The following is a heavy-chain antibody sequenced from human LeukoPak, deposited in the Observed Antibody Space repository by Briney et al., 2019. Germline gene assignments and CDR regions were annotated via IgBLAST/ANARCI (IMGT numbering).Heavy chain of an antibody. J-gene: IGHJ6*03. Sequence: SETLSLTCAVSGYSISSGYYWGWIWQPPGKGLEWIGSIYHSGSTYYNPSLKSRVTISVDTSKNQFSLKLSSVTAADTAVYYCARRYCSSTSCRQYYYYYYYMDVWGKGTTVTVSS. CDR1: GYSISSGYY. D-gene: IGHD2-2*01. CDR2: IYHSGST. CDR3: ARRYCSSTSCRQYYYYYYYMDV. V-gene: IGHV4-38-2*01.